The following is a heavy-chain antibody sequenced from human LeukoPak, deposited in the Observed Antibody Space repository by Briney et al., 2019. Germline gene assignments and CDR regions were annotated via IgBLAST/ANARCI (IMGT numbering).Heavy chain of an antibody. J-gene: IGHJ4*02. Sequence: GGSLRLSCAASGFTFSSYNMNWVRQAPGKGLEWVSFISSSSNYIYYADSVKGRFTISRDNANNSLYLQMNSLRAEDTAVYYCARDTRNYDFWTGYSFDSWGQGTLVTVSS. CDR1: GFTFSSYN. CDR2: ISSSSNYI. CDR3: ARDTRNYDFWTGYSFDS. D-gene: IGHD3-3*01. V-gene: IGHV3-21*01.